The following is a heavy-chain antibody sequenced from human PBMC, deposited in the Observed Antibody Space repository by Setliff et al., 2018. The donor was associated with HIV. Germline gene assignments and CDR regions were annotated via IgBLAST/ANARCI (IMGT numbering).Heavy chain of an antibody. V-gene: IGHV1-69*10. CDR3: ARGAYRRRDGGTYFYQFDY. CDR1: GGTFSSYA. D-gene: IGHD1-26*01. CDR2: IIPIVDIA. J-gene: IGHJ4*02. Sequence: SVKVSCKASGGTFSSYAISWVRQAPGQGLEWMGGIIPIVDIAKYAQKFQDRVTITADKSTSTAFMELSSLRSEDTAVYYCARGAYRRRDGGTYFYQFDYWGQGTLVTVSS.